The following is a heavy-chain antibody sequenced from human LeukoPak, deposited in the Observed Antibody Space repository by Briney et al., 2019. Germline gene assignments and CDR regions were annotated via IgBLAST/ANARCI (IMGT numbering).Heavy chain of an antibody. CDR1: GFTFSSYS. D-gene: IGHD4-23*01. Sequence: GGSLRLSCVASGFTFSSYSMNWVRPAPGKGLEWVSSISSSSSYIYYADSVKGRFTICRDNAKNSLYLQMNSLRAEDTAVYYCASTDYGGDWFDPWGQGTLVTVSS. CDR3: ASTDYGGDWFDP. CDR2: ISSSSSYI. J-gene: IGHJ5*02. V-gene: IGHV3-21*01.